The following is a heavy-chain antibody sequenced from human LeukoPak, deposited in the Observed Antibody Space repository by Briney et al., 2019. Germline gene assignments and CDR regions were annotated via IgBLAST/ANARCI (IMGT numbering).Heavy chain of an antibody. CDR3: ARDRGIDY. CDR1: GFTFSSYS. CDR2: ISSSSSYI. Sequence: GGSLRLSXAASGFTFSSYSMNWVRQAPGKGLEWVSSISSSSSYIYYADSVKGRFTISRDNGQNSLYLQMSSLRAEDTAVYYCARDRGIDYWGQGALVTVSS. V-gene: IGHV3-21*01. J-gene: IGHJ4*02. D-gene: IGHD1-26*01.